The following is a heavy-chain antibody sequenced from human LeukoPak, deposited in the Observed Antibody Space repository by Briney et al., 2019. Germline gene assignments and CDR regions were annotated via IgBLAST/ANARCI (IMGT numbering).Heavy chain of an antibody. J-gene: IGHJ3*02. D-gene: IGHD3-22*01. CDR1: GYTFTSYA. Sequence: GASVKVSCKASGYTFTSYAMNWVRQAPGQGLEWMGWINTNTGNPTYAQGFTGRFVFSLDTSVSTAYLQISSLKAEDTAVYYCARDPSPGGYYEDAFDIWGQGTMVTVSS. V-gene: IGHV7-4-1*02. CDR2: INTNTGNP. CDR3: ARDPSPGGYYEDAFDI.